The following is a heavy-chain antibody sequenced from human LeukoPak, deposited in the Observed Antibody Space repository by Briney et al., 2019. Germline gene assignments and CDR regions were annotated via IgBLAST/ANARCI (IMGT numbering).Heavy chain of an antibody. CDR2: IYYSGST. V-gene: IGHV4-59*01. CDR3: ARSNWGYDGHFDY. D-gene: IGHD5-12*01. CDR1: GGSISSYY. Sequence: SETLSLTCTVSGGSISSYYWSWIRQSPGKGLEWIGYIYYSGSTNYSPSLKSRVTISVDTSKNQFSLNLSSVTAADTAVYYCARSNWGYDGHFDYWGQGALVTVSS. J-gene: IGHJ4*02.